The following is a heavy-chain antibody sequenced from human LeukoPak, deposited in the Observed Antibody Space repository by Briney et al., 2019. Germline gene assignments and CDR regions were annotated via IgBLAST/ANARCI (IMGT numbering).Heavy chain of an antibody. CDR2: IKQDGSEK. CDR3: AKDLGTDSSGWTYYFDY. Sequence: GGSLRLSCAASGFTFSSYWMSWVRQAPGKGLEWVANIKQDGSEKYYVDSVKGRFTISRDNAKNSLYLQMNSLRAEDTALYYCAKDLGTDSSGWTYYFDYWGQGTLVTVSS. V-gene: IGHV3-7*03. CDR1: GFTFSSYW. D-gene: IGHD6-19*01. J-gene: IGHJ4*02.